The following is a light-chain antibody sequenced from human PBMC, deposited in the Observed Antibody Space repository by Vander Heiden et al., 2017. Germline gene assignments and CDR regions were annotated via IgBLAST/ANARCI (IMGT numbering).Light chain of an antibody. CDR1: ALPKQY. Sequence: SYELTQPPSVLVSPGQTARITCSGDALPKQYAYWYQQKPGQAPVLVIYKDSERPSGIPERFSGSSSGTTVTLTISGVQAEGEADYYCQSADSSGTYVVFGGGTKLTVL. CDR2: KDS. J-gene: IGLJ2*01. V-gene: IGLV3-25*03. CDR3: QSADSSGTYVV.